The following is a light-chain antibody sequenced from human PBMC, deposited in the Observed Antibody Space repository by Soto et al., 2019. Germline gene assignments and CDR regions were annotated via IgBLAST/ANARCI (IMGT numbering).Light chain of an antibody. J-gene: IGKJ3*01. CDR1: QSVSSN. Sequence: EIVMTQSPATLSVSPGERATLSCRASQSVSSNLAWYQQKPGQAPRLLIYGASTRATGIPARFGGSGSGTDFTLTISSLRSEYFAVYYCQQYNNWPFTFGPGTKVDIK. V-gene: IGKV3-15*01. CDR3: QQYNNWPFT. CDR2: GAS.